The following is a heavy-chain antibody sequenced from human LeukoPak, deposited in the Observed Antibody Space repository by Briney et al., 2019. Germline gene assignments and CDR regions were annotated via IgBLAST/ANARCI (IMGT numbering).Heavy chain of an antibody. Sequence: PSETLSLTCTVSGGSISSYYWSWIRQPPGKGLEWIGYIYYSGGTNYNPSLKSRVTISVDTSKNQFSLKLSSVTAADTAVYYCARHGDYARFDPWGQGTLVTVSS. CDR1: GGSISSYY. CDR3: ARHGDYARFDP. CDR2: IYYSGGT. J-gene: IGHJ5*02. V-gene: IGHV4-59*08. D-gene: IGHD4-17*01.